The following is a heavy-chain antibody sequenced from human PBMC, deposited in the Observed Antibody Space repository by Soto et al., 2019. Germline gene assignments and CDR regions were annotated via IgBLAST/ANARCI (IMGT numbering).Heavy chain of an antibody. CDR2: ISRGGSSI. CDR3: VREGGDLRGSGGFDY. CDR1: GFTFSSYA. Sequence: PGGSLRLSCAASGFTFSSYAMHWVRQAPGKGLEWLAYISRGGSSIYYADSVKGRFTVSRDNANNSLSLQLNSLRREDTAVYYCVREGGDLRGSGGFDYWGQGTLVTVSS. D-gene: IGHD6-19*01. J-gene: IGHJ4*02. V-gene: IGHV3-48*01.